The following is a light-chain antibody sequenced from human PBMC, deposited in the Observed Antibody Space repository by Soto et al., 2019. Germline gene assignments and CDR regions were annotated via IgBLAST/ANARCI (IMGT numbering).Light chain of an antibody. V-gene: IGKV1-5*01. CDR1: QSIDTW. J-gene: IGKJ1*01. CDR3: QQYNAYPVT. Sequence: DIQMTQSPSTLAASIGDRVTITCGASQSIDTWLAWHHQEPGKAPKILIFDASTLESGVPSRFSGSGFGTQFTLTIGSLQPDDLGTYYCQQYNAYPVTVGQGTKVDSK. CDR2: DAS.